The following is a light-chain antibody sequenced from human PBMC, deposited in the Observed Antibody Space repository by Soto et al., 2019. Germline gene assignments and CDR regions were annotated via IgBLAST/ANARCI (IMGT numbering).Light chain of an antibody. CDR3: SSYTSSNTFV. CDR2: DVS. V-gene: IGLV2-14*03. CDR1: SSDVGGYNS. J-gene: IGLJ1*01. Sequence: QSVLTQPASVSGSPGQSITISCTGTSSDVGGYNSVFWYQQHPCKAPKLMIYDVSSRPSGVSNRFSGSKSGNTASLTISGLQAEDEADYYCSSYTSSNTFVFGTGTKVTVL.